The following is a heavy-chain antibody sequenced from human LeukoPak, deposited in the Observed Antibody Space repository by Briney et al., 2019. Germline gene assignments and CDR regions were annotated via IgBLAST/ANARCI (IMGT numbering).Heavy chain of an antibody. Sequence: GGSLRLSCAASGFTFSNNWMTLVRQAPGKGLEWVASVKKDGSDKYYVDSVKGRFTVSRDNAKNSLYLQMNSLRAEDTAVYYCLQYDSGNIWGQGTLVAVSS. V-gene: IGHV3-7*01. J-gene: IGHJ4*02. CDR2: VKKDGSDK. CDR3: LQYDSGNI. D-gene: IGHD3-10*01. CDR1: GFTFSNNW.